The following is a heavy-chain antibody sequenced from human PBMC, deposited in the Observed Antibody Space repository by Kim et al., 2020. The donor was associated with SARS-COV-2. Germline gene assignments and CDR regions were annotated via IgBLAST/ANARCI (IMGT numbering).Heavy chain of an antibody. CDR1: GFTFSSYA. Sequence: GGSLRLSCAASGFTFSSYAMHWVRQAPGKGLEWVAVISYDGSNKYYADSVKGRFTISRDNSKNTLYLQMNSLRAEDTAVYYCARDVYSYGYYYGMDVWGQGTTVTVSS. CDR2: ISYDGSNK. CDR3: ARDVYSYGYYYGMDV. D-gene: IGHD5-18*01. J-gene: IGHJ6*02. V-gene: IGHV3-30*04.